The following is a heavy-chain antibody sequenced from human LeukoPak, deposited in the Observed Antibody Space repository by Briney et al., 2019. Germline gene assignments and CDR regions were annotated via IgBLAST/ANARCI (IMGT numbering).Heavy chain of an antibody. CDR1: GGSISSGGYY. Sequence: SETLSLTCTVSGGSISSGGYYWSWARQHPGKGLEWIGYIYYSGSTYYNPSLKSRVTISVDTSKNQFSLKLSSVTAADTAVYYCARADFWSGYYTATYWGQGTLVTVSS. J-gene: IGHJ4*02. CDR2: IYYSGST. CDR3: ARADFWSGYYTATY. D-gene: IGHD3-3*01. V-gene: IGHV4-31*03.